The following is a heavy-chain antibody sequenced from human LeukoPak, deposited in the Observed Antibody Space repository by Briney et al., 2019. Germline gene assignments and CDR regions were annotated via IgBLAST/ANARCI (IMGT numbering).Heavy chain of an antibody. V-gene: IGHV3-48*02. CDR3: ARGGFYDSSGFYGLEY. CDR2: ISSGSSPI. CDR1: GFTFSSYT. Sequence: PGGSLRLSCAASGFTFSSYTMNCVRQAPGKGLEWLSYISSGSSPIYYADSVKGRFTISRDNAKNSLYLQMNSLRDGDTAIYYCARGGFYDSSGFYGLEYWGQGTLVTVSS. J-gene: IGHJ4*02. D-gene: IGHD3-22*01.